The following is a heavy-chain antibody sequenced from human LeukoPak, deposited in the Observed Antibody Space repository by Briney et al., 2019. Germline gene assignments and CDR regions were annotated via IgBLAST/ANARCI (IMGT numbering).Heavy chain of an antibody. CDR3: ARSRKNDCTSTSCYTDY. V-gene: IGHV4-39*01. Sequence: PSETLSLTCTVSGGSISSSSYYWGWIRQPPGKGLEWIGSIYYSGSTYYNPSLKSRVTISVDTSKNQFSLKLNSLTAADTAVYYCARSRKNDCTSTSCYTDYWGQGALVTVSS. J-gene: IGHJ4*02. D-gene: IGHD2-2*02. CDR1: GGSISSSSYY. CDR2: IYYSGST.